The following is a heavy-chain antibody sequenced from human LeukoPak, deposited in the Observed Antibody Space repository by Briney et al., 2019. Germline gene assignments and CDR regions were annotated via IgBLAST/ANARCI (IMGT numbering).Heavy chain of an antibody. CDR2: INQDGSEK. D-gene: IGHD3-10*01. J-gene: IGHJ4*02. Sequence: PGGSLRLSCAASGFMFGSFWMSWVRQAPGKGLEWVAKINQDGSEKHYVDSVKGRFTISRDNGKNSLYLQMNSLRAEDTAVYYCARDLTMVRGVSFDYWGQGTLVTVSS. CDR3: ARDLTMVRGVSFDY. V-gene: IGHV3-7*04. CDR1: GFMFGSFW.